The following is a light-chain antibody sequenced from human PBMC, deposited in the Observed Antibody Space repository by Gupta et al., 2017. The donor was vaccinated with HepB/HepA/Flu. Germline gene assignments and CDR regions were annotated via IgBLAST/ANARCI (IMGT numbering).Light chain of an antibody. CDR3: QQSNSFPFT. CDR1: HDITNW. J-gene: IGKJ3*01. V-gene: IGKV1-12*01. Sequence: DIQTTQSPSSVSASVGDRVTITCRASHDITNWLAWYQQKPGKAPKLLIYAASSLQSGVPSTFSGSGSGTIFTLTISSLQPEDSATYYCQQSNSFPFTFGPGTKVDIK. CDR2: AAS.